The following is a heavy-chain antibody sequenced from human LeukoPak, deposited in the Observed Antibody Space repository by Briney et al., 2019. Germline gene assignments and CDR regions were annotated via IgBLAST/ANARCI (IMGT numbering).Heavy chain of an antibody. Sequence: SETLSLTCTVSGGSISSYYWSWIRQPPGKGLEWIGYIYYSGSTNYNPSLKSRVTISVDTSKNQFSLKLSSVTAADTAVYYCARLGTYYYDSSGYSDAFDNWGQGTMVTVSS. CDR3: ARLGTYYYDSSGYSDAFDN. CDR2: IYYSGST. D-gene: IGHD3-22*01. J-gene: IGHJ3*02. CDR1: GGSISSYY. V-gene: IGHV4-59*08.